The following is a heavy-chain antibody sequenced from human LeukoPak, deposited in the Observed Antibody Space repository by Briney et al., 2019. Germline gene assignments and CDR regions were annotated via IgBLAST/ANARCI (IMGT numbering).Heavy chain of an antibody. CDR1: GFSFNKYA. D-gene: IGHD5-12*01. Sequence: GGSLRLSCAASGFSFNKYAMSWVRQAPGKGLEWVSIIIASSGSTFYADSVKGRFTISRDNSKNTLYLQMKSLRVEDAAVYYCVKGGYDFVEVAYFDFWGQGALVTVSS. J-gene: IGHJ4*02. CDR2: IIASSGST. V-gene: IGHV3-23*01. CDR3: VKGGYDFVEVAYFDF.